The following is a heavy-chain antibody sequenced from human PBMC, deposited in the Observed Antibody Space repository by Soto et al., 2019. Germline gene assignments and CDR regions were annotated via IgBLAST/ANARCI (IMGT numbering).Heavy chain of an antibody. Sequence: SETLSLTFTVSGGSISNYYWSWIRQPPGKGLEWIGCIFYSGSTNYSPSLRSRVTISVDTSKNQFSLELSSVTAADTAVYYCARDGKVSGSATHWFVPWGHGTLVTVSS. CDR2: IFYSGST. D-gene: IGHD1-26*01. V-gene: IGHV4-59*01. J-gene: IGHJ5*02. CDR3: ARDGKVSGSATHWFVP. CDR1: GGSISNYY.